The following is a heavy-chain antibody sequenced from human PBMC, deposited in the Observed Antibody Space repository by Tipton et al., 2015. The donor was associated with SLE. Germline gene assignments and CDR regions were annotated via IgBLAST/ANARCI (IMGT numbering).Heavy chain of an antibody. CDR3: ARSSSSSSNWFDP. V-gene: IGHV5-51*03. CDR2: IYPSDSDT. D-gene: IGHD6-6*01. CDR1: GYTFVSYW. J-gene: IGHJ5*02. Sequence: QLVQSGAEVKKPGESLKISCKGSGYTFVSYWIGWVRQMPGKGLEWMGIIYPSDSDTRYSPSFQGQVTISVDKSIDTAYLQWSSLRASDTAMYYCARSSSSSSNWFDPWGQGTLVTVSS.